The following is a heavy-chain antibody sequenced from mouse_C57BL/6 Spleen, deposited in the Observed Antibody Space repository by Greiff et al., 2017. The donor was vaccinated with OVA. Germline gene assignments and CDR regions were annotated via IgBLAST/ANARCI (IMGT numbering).Heavy chain of an antibody. CDR1: GFSLTSYG. CDR3: ARNYQYDEGLYAMDY. V-gene: IGHV2-2*01. Sequence: VKLQQSGPGLVQPSQSLSITCTVSGFSLTSYGVHWVRQSPGKGLEWLGVIWSGGSTDYNAAFISRLSISKDNSKSQVFFKMNSLQADDTAIYYCARNYQYDEGLYAMDYWGQGTSVTVSS. J-gene: IGHJ4*01. CDR2: IWSGGST. D-gene: IGHD2-14*01.